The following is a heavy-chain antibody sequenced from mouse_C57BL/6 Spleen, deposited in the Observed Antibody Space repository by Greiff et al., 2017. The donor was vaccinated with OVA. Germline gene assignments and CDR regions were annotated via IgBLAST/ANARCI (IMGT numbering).Heavy chain of an antibody. CDR2: TFYSGIT. J-gene: IGHJ1*03. Sequence: VQLQQSGPSLVRPSQTLSLTCTVTGFSINSDCYWFWIRQFPGNKQEYIGYTFYSGITYYHQSLESRTNITRDTSKNQFSLKLSSVTTEDTATYYCAGEGRLGGSSWYFDVWGTGTTVTVSS. D-gene: IGHD1-1*02. CDR1: GFSINSDCY. V-gene: IGHV3-3*01. CDR3: AGEGRLGGSSWYFDV.